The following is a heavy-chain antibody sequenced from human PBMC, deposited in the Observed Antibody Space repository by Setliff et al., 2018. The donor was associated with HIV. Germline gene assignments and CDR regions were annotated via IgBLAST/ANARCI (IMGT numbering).Heavy chain of an antibody. Sequence: ASVKVSCKASGYTFPTYGLSWVRQAPGQGLEWMGWINTFNGNRNYVQKFQGRVTMTTDTSTSTAYVELRSLRSDDTAVYYCARLPYDSSGYYPVFYMDVWGKGTTVTVSS. J-gene: IGHJ6*03. CDR2: INTFNGNR. CDR1: GYTFPTYG. D-gene: IGHD3-22*01. V-gene: IGHV1-18*01. CDR3: ARLPYDSSGYYPVFYMDV.